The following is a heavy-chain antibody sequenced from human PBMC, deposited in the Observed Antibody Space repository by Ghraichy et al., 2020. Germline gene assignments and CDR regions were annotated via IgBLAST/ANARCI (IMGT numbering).Heavy chain of an antibody. CDR3: ARDARQREPGTSFDY. D-gene: IGHD1-7*01. CDR2: ISTGSNYI. CDR1: GFSFSSYS. V-gene: IGHV3-21*01. Sequence: GGSLRLSCAASGFSFSSYSMNWVRQAPGKGLEWVSSISTGSNYIYYADSVKGRFTISRDNAKNSLYLQMNSLRAEDTAVYYCARDARQREPGTSFDYWGQGTLVTVSS. J-gene: IGHJ4*02.